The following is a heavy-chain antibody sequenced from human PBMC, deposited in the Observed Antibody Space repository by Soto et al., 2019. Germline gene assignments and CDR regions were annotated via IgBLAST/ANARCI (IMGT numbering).Heavy chain of an antibody. CDR1: GGSFSGYS. Sequence: QVQLQQWGAGLLKPSETLSLTRAVYGGSFSGYSWTWIRQPPGRGLEWIGEINHSITTNYNPSLKSRVTISVDTSKNQFSLKLSSVTAADTAVYYCARRTPGASETYYNSWFDPWGQGTLVTVSS. CDR2: INHSITT. CDR3: ARRTPGASETYYNSWFDP. D-gene: IGHD3-10*01. V-gene: IGHV4-34*01. J-gene: IGHJ5*02.